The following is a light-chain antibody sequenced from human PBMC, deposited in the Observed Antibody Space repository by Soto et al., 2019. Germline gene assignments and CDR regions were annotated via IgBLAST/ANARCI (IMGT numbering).Light chain of an antibody. CDR2: DVS. V-gene: IGLV2-11*01. J-gene: IGLJ2*01. CDR3: CSYAGSYTLRV. CDR1: SSDVGANNY. Sequence: QSALTQPRSVSGSPGQSVTISCTGTSSDVGANNYVSWYQQHPGKVPKLMIYDVSKRPSGVPDRFSGSKSGNTASLTISGLQAEDGADYYCCSYAGSYTLRVFGGGTKLTVL.